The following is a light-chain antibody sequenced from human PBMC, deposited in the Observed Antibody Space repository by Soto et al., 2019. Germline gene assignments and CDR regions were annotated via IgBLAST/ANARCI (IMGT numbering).Light chain of an antibody. V-gene: IGKV3-20*01. CDR3: QQYASAPFS. CDR1: HSINTSF. J-gene: IGKJ3*01. CDR2: AAS. Sequence: VLSQSPGTLSLSPGDRATLSCRASHSINTSFLAWFQQKPGQAPRLLIYAASTRATGIPDRFSGSASETDFTLTINRLEPEDSAVYYCQQYASAPFSLGPGTKVDI.